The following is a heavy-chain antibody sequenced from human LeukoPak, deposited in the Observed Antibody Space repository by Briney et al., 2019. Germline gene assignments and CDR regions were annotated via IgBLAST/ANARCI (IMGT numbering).Heavy chain of an antibody. Sequence: SVKVSCKASGYTFTGYYMHWVRQAPGQGLEWMGGIVPIFGTADYAQKFQGRVTITADESTSTAYMELSSLRSEDTAVYYCARDRAAAGLNNWFDPWGQGTRVTVSS. J-gene: IGHJ5*02. V-gene: IGHV1-69*13. CDR3: ARDRAAAGLNNWFDP. CDR1: GYTFTGYY. D-gene: IGHD6-13*01. CDR2: IVPIFGTA.